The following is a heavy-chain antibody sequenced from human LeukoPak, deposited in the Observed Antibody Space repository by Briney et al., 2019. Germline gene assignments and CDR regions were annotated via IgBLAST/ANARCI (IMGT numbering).Heavy chain of an antibody. CDR3: VRGGPSTWS. Sequence: GGSLRLSCAAAGFTFKLYWMHWVRQVPGKRPVWVSRINDDGSDTIYADSVRGRFTISRDDAKNTVYLQMNNLRAEDTAVYYCVRGGPSTWSWGQGTLVTVSS. V-gene: IGHV3-74*01. D-gene: IGHD2-15*01. J-gene: IGHJ5*02. CDR1: GFTFKLYW. CDR2: INDDGSDT.